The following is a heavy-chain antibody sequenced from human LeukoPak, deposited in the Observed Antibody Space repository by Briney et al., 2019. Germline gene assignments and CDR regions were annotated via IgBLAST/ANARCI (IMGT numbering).Heavy chain of an antibody. V-gene: IGHV4-30-4*08. J-gene: IGHJ3*02. D-gene: IGHD1-26*01. CDR1: GGSISSGDYY. Sequence: PSQTLSLTCTVSGGSISSGDYYWSWIRQHPGKGLEWIGYVYYSGSTYYNPSHKSRVTISVDTSKNQFSLKLSSVTAADTAVYYCARHRSGSYWRAFDIWGQGTMVTVSS. CDR3: ARHRSGSYWRAFDI. CDR2: VYYSGST.